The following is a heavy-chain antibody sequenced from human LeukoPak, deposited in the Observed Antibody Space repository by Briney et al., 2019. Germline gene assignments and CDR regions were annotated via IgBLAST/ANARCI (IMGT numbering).Heavy chain of an antibody. Sequence: ASVKVSCTASGYTFSDNHMYWIRQAPGQGLECMGWISPNSGGTNYAQKFQGRITMTGDTSISTGYMELSSLRSDDTAVYYCARGAAEIAAAGGIFWDYWGQGTLVTVSS. D-gene: IGHD6-13*01. CDR3: ARGAAEIAAAGGIFWDY. CDR2: ISPNSGGT. J-gene: IGHJ4*02. CDR1: GYTFSDNH. V-gene: IGHV1-2*02.